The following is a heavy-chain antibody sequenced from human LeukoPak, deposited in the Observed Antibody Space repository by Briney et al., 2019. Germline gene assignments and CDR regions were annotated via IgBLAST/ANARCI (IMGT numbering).Heavy chain of an antibody. Sequence: GASVKVSCKASGYTFTSYYMHWVRQSLGQGLEWMGVVNPNGGSTTYAQKFLGRLIMTRDTSTRTVYMDPNSLRSEDTAVYFCARDLGGSWDAFDIWGQGTRVTVST. D-gene: IGHD3-16*01. V-gene: IGHV1-46*01. CDR1: GYTFTSYY. CDR2: VNPNGGST. J-gene: IGHJ3*02. CDR3: ARDLGGSWDAFDI.